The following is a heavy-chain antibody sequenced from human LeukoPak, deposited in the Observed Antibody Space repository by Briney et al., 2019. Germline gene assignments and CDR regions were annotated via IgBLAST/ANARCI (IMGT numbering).Heavy chain of an antibody. CDR1: GGSFSGYY. V-gene: IGHV4-34*01. Sequence: SETLSLTCAVYGGSFSGYYWSWIRQPPVKGLEWIGEINHSGSTNYNPSLKSRVTISVDTSKNQFSLKLSSVTAADTAVYYCARGYSGYDYWGQGTLVTVSS. CDR3: ARGYSGYDY. CDR2: INHSGST. D-gene: IGHD5-12*01. J-gene: IGHJ4*02.